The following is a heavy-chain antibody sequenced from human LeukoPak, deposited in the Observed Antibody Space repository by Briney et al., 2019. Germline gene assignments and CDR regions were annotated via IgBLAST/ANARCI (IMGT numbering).Heavy chain of an antibody. D-gene: IGHD3-9*01. J-gene: IGHJ3*02. CDR2: ISGSGGST. Sequence: PGGSLRLSCAASGFTFSSYGMSWVRQAPGKGLEWVSAISGSGGSTYYADSVKGRFTISRDNSKNTLYLQMGSLRAEDMAVYYCARDGVRYFDWFQERGAFGIWGQGTMVTVSS. CDR3: ARDGVRYFDWFQERGAFGI. V-gene: IGHV3-23*01. CDR1: GFTFSSYG.